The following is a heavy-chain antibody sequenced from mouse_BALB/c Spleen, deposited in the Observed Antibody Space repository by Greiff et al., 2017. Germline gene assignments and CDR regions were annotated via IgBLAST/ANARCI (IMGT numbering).Heavy chain of an antibody. CDR3: ARGWDAAMDY. V-gene: IGHV5-4*02. J-gene: IGHJ4*01. CDR2: ISDGGSYT. D-gene: IGHD4-1*01. CDR1: GFTFSDYY. Sequence: EVQLVESGGGLVKPGGSLKLSCAASGFTFSDYYMYWVRQTPEKRLEWVATISDGGSYTYYPDSVKGRFTISRDNAKNNLYLQMSSLKSEDTAMYYCARGWDAAMDYWGQGTSVTVSS.